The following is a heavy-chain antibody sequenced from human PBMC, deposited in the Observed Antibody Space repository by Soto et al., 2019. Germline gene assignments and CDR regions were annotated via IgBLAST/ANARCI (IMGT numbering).Heavy chain of an antibody. CDR2: IYYSGST. Sequence: SETLSLTCTVSGGSISSSSYYWGWIRQPPGKGLEWIGSIYYSGSTYYNPSLKSRVTISVDTSKNQFSLKLSSVTAADTAVYYCGGRGYYYGSGSGGDFDYWGQGTLVTVSS. CDR1: GGSISSSSYY. CDR3: GGRGYYYGSGSGGDFDY. D-gene: IGHD3-10*01. J-gene: IGHJ4*02. V-gene: IGHV4-39*01.